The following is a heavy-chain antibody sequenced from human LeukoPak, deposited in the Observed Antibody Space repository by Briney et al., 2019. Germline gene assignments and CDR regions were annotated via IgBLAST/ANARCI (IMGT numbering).Heavy chain of an antibody. J-gene: IGHJ4*02. V-gene: IGHV3-7*03. CDR3: ATSYPGASHY. CDR1: GFIFSKHR. D-gene: IGHD4/OR15-4a*01. Sequence: GGSLRLSCAVSGFIFSKHRMSWVRQAPGKGLEWVANIKEDGSEKYYVDPVKGRFAISRDNTKNSLYLQMNSLRAEDTAVYYCATSYPGASHYWGQGTLVTVSS. CDR2: IKEDGSEK.